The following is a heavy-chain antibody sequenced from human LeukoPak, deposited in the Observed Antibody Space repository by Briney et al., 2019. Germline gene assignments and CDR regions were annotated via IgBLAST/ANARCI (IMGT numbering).Heavy chain of an antibody. J-gene: IGHJ4*02. D-gene: IGHD3-3*01. CDR3: ARVIDDFWSGYFDY. V-gene: IGHV3-7*01. Sequence: GGSLRLSCVASGFTFSSYWMSWVRQAPGKGLEWVANIKQDGSEKYYVDSVKGRFTISRDNAKNSLYLQMNSLRAEDTAVYYCARVIDDFWSGYFDYWGQGTLVTVSS. CDR1: GFTFSSYW. CDR2: IKQDGSEK.